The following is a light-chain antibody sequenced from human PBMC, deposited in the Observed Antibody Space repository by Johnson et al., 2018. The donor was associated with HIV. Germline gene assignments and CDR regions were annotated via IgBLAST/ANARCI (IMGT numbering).Light chain of an antibody. V-gene: IGLV1-51*02. Sequence: QSALTQPPSVSAAPGQKVTISCSGSSSNIGNNYVSWYQQLPGTAPKLLIYENNKRPSGIPGRFSGSKSGQSATLGITGLQTGDEADYYCGTWDSSLTSYVFGAGTKVTVL. J-gene: IGLJ1*01. CDR3: GTWDSSLTSYV. CDR2: ENN. CDR1: SSNIGNNY.